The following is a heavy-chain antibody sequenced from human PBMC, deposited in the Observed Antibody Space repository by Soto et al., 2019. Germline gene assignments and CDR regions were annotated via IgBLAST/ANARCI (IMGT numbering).Heavy chain of an antibody. CDR2: ISYDGSNK. J-gene: IGHJ6*02. Sequence: GGFLRPSFAASGFTFSSYGMHWGRPAPGKGLEWVAVISYDGSNKYYADSVKGRFTISRDNSKNTLYLQMNSLRAEDTAVYYCAKGRREYSGSYDYGMDVWGQGTTVNVSS. CDR1: GFTFSSYG. CDR3: AKGRREYSGSYDYGMDV. D-gene: IGHD1-26*01. V-gene: IGHV3-30*18.